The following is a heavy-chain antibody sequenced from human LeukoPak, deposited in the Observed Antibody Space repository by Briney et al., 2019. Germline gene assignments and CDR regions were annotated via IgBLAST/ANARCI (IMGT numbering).Heavy chain of an antibody. Sequence: SETLSLTCAVYGGTFSGYYWSWIRQPPGKGLEWIGEINHSGSNNYNPSLKSRVTISVDTSKNQCSLKLSSVTPPDTAVYYCARGVTMVRGVPVFRLSEFDPWGQGTLVTVSS. CDR2: INHSGSN. D-gene: IGHD3-10*01. CDR1: GGTFSGYY. CDR3: ARGVTMVRGVPVFRLSEFDP. V-gene: IGHV4-34*01. J-gene: IGHJ5*02.